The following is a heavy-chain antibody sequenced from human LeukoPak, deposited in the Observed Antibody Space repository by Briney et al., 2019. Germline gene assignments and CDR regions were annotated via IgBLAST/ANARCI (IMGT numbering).Heavy chain of an antibody. V-gene: IGHV6-1*01. CDR2: TYYRSKWYN. CDR1: GDSVSSNTAA. CDR3: ARVDPDCSGGRCYSNWFDP. J-gene: IGHJ5*02. D-gene: IGHD2-15*01. Sequence: SQTLSLTRAISGDSVSSNTAAWNWIRQSPSRGLEWLGRTYYRSKWYNDYALSVKSRITINPDTSKNQFSLQLNSVTPEDTAVYYCARVDPDCSGGRCYSNWFDPWGQGTLVTVSS.